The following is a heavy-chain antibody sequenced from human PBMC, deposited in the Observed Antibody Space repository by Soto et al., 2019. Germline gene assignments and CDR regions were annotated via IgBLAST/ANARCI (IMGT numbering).Heavy chain of an antibody. V-gene: IGHV4-61*01. Sequence: SETLSLTCTVSGGSVIRASYYWSWIRQPPGKGLEWIGYMYSNGITNYNPSLKSRVTISVDTSKNQFSLKLTSVTAADTAVYYCAREGLGSSALYWGQGTLVTVSS. CDR3: AREGLGSSALY. J-gene: IGHJ4*02. D-gene: IGHD3-10*01. CDR1: GGSVIRASYY. CDR2: MYSNGIT.